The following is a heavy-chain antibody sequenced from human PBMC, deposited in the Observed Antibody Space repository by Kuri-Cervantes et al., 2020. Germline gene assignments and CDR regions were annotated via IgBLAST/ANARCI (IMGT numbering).Heavy chain of an antibody. J-gene: IGHJ5*02. CDR3: ARARPDPHRYGSGSYCPGYNWFDP. CDR2: INPSGGST. V-gene: IGHV1-46*01. Sequence: ASVKVSCKASGYTFTSYCMHWVRQAPGQGLEWMGIINPSGGSTSYAQKFQGRVTMTRDTSTSTVYMELSSLRSEDTAVYYCARARPDPHRYGSGSYCPGYNWFDPWGQRTLVTVSS. D-gene: IGHD3-10*01. CDR1: GYTFTSYC.